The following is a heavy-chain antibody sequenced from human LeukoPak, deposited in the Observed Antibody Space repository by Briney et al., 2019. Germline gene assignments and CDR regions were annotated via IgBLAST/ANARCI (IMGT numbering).Heavy chain of an antibody. CDR3: ARRTEVWKTYGSYYYYMDV. Sequence: GGSLRLSCAASGFTFSSYAMHWVRQAPGKGLEWVAVISYDGSNKYYADSVKGRFTISRDNSKNTLYLQMNSLRVEDTAVYYCARRTEVWKTYGSYYYYMDVWGKGTTVTVSS. J-gene: IGHJ6*03. V-gene: IGHV3-30*04. D-gene: IGHD4-17*01. CDR2: ISYDGSNK. CDR1: GFTFSSYA.